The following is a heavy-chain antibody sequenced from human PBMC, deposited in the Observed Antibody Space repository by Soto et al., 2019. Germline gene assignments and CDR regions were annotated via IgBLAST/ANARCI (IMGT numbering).Heavy chain of an antibody. CDR1: GFTFSSYG. J-gene: IGHJ6*02. D-gene: IGHD3-16*01. Sequence: GGSLRLSCAASGFTFSSYGMHWVRQAPGKGLEWVAVISYDGSNKYYADSVRGRFTISRDNSKNTLYLQMNSLRTEDTAVYYCAKIRQTFYYYGMDVWGQGTTVTAP. V-gene: IGHV3-30*18. CDR3: AKIRQTFYYYGMDV. CDR2: ISYDGSNK.